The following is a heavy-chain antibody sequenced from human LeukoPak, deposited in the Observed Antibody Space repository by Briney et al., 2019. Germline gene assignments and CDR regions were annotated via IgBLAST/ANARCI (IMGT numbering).Heavy chain of an antibody. CDR3: ARTYYPFDY. D-gene: IGHD1-26*01. Sequence: GASVKVSCKASGYTFTGYYMHWVRQAPGQGLEWMGWMNPNSGNTGYAQKFQGRVTMTRNTSISTAYMELSSLRSEDTAVYYCARTYYPFDYWGQGTLVTVSS. CDR2: MNPNSGNT. V-gene: IGHV1-8*02. CDR1: GYTFTGYY. J-gene: IGHJ4*02.